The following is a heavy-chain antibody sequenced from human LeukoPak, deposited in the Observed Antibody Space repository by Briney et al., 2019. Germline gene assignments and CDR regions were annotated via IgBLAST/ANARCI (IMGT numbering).Heavy chain of an antibody. CDR1: GGSFSGYY. CDR3: ATLLRYFDRRFDS. J-gene: IGHJ5*01. V-gene: IGHV4-34*01. D-gene: IGHD3-9*01. CDR2: INHSGST. Sequence: SETLSLTCAVYGGSFSGYYWSWIRQPPGKGLEWIGEINHSGSTNYNPSLKSRVTISVDTSKNQFSLKLSSVTAADTAVYYCATLLRYFDRRFDSWGQGTLVTVSS.